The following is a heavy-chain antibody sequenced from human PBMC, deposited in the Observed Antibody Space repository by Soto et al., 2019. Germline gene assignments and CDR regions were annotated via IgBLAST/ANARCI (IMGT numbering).Heavy chain of an antibody. J-gene: IGHJ5*02. CDR2: INHSGST. CDR3: ARGITMVRGVTNWFDP. D-gene: IGHD3-10*01. Sequence: LETRSLTCAVYGGSFSGYYWGWVRQPPGKGLEWIGEINHSGSTNYNPSRKSRVTISVDTSKNQFSLKLSSVTAADTAVYYCARGITMVRGVTNWFDPWGQGILVTVSS. V-gene: IGHV4-34*01. CDR1: GGSFSGYY.